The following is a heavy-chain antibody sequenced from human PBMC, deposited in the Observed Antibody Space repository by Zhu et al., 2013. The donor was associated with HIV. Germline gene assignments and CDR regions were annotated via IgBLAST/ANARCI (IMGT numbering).Heavy chain of an antibody. CDR2: MNPNSGNT. J-gene: IGHJ4*02. CDR1: GYTFTSYD. V-gene: IGHV1-8*01. D-gene: IGHD3-10*01. CDR3: ARKAYYYGSGSPVLVDY. Sequence: QVQLVQSGAEVKKPGASVKVSCKASGYTFTSYDINWVRQATGQGLEWMGWMNPNSGNTGYAQKFQGRVTMTRNTSISTAYMELSSLRSEDTAVYYCARKAYYYGSGSPVLVDYWGQGTLVTVSS.